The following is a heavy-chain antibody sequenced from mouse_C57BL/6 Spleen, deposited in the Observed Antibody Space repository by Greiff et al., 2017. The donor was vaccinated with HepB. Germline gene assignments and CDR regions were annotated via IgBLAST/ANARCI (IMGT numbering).Heavy chain of an antibody. CDR3: ARDDGNTWFAY. D-gene: IGHD2-1*01. Sequence: EVKLVESGGGLVKPGGSLKLSCAASGFTFSSYAMSWVRQTPEKRLEWVATISDGGSYTYYPDNVKGRFTISRDNAKNNLYLQMSHLKSEDTAMYYCARDDGNTWFAYWGQGTLVTVSA. CDR1: GFTFSSYA. V-gene: IGHV5-4*01. J-gene: IGHJ3*01. CDR2: ISDGGSYT.